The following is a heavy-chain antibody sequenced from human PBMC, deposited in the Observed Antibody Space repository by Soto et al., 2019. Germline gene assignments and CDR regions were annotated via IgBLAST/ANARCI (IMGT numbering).Heavy chain of an antibody. D-gene: IGHD4-17*01. Sequence: QMKLEESGPGRVKPSQTLSLTCSVSGDSVNSGNYYWSWIRQPPGKGLEWIGYIHVGGTTNYNPSLKSRAYISIDTFKNQVSLELTSMTAADTAIYYCSRPWSGDYAFDIWGQGTLVTVSS. CDR1: GDSVNSGNYY. CDR3: SRPWSGDYAFDI. J-gene: IGHJ4*02. CDR2: IHVGGTT. V-gene: IGHV4-30-4*01.